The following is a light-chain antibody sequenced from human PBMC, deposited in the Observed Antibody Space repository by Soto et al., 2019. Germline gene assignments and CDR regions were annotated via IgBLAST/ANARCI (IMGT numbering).Light chain of an antibody. V-gene: IGKV3-15*01. CDR3: QLYNNWPPA. Sequence: EIVMTQSPATLSVSPGERATLPCRASQSVSSNLAWYQQKPGQAPRLLIYGASTRATGIPARFSGSGSGTGFTLIISSLQSEDFAVYYCQLYNNWPPAFGEGTKV. J-gene: IGKJ1*01. CDR1: QSVSSN. CDR2: GAS.